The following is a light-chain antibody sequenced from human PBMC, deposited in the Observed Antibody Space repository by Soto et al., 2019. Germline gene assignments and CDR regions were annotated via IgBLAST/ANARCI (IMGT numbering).Light chain of an antibody. V-gene: IGKV1-5*03. CDR3: QQYSGYPLT. J-gene: IGKJ4*01. CDR2: KAS. Sequence: DIQMTQSPSTLSASVGDRVTITCRASQNIVTWLAWYQQKPGKAPKLLIYKASSLESGVPSRFSGSKSGTEFTLTITSLQPDDSATYYCQQYSGYPLTFGGGTKVEIK. CDR1: QNIVTW.